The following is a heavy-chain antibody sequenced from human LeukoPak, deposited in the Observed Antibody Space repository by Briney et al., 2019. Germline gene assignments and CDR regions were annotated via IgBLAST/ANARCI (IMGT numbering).Heavy chain of an antibody. V-gene: IGHV4-31*03. D-gene: IGHD2-15*01. CDR1: GGSISSGDYY. J-gene: IGHJ4*02. CDR2: IYYSGST. Sequence: SETLSLTCTVSGGSISSGDYYWSWIRQHQGKGLEWIGYIYYSGSTYYNPSLKSRVTISVDTSKDQFSLKLSSVTAADTAVYYCARATRGGSPDYWGQGTLVTVSS. CDR3: ARATRGGSPDY.